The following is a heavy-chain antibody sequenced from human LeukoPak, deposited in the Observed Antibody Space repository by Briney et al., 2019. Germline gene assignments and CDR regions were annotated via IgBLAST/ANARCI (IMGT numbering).Heavy chain of an antibody. CDR3: ARNSHVDTAMAPFDY. J-gene: IGHJ4*02. D-gene: IGHD5-18*01. CDR1: GFTFSSYW. Sequence: SGGSLRLSCAASGFTFSSYWMSWVGQAPGKGLGGVANIKQDGSEKYYVDSVKGRFTISRDNAKNSLYLQMNSLRAEDTAVYYCARNSHVDTAMAPFDYWGQGTLVTVSS. V-gene: IGHV3-7*01. CDR2: IKQDGSEK.